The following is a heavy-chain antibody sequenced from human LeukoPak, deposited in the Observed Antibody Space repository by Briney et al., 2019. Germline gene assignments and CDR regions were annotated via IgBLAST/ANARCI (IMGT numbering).Heavy chain of an antibody. CDR2: IKQDGSEK. Sequence: GGSLRLSCAASGFTFSSYWMSWARQAPGKGLEWVANIKQDGSEKYYVDSVKGRFTISRDNAKNSLYLQMNSLRAEDTAVYYCARASVGHSYGWFDPWGQGTLVTVSS. J-gene: IGHJ5*02. CDR1: GFTFSSYW. D-gene: IGHD5-18*01. V-gene: IGHV3-7*01. CDR3: ARASVGHSYGWFDP.